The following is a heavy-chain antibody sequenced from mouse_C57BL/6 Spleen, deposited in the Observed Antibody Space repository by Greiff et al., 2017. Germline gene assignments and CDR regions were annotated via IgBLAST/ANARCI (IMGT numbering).Heavy chain of an antibody. V-gene: IGHV1-64*01. Sequence: QVQLQQPGAELVKPGASVKLSCKASGYTFTSYWMPWVKQRPGQGLEWIGMIHPNSGSTNYNEKFKSKATLTVDKSSSTAYMQLSSLTSEDSAVYYCADGGLRSYFDYWGQGTTLTVSS. CDR3: ADGGLRSYFDY. D-gene: IGHD2-4*01. J-gene: IGHJ2*01. CDR2: IHPNSGST. CDR1: GYTFTSYW.